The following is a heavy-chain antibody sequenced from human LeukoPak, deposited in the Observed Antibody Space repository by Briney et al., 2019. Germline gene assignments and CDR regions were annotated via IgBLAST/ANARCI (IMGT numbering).Heavy chain of an antibody. J-gene: IGHJ6*03. CDR2: IGHGGSI. Sequence: SETLSLTCTVSGGSFNLYSWTWIRQPPGKGLEWIAEIGHGGSINFNPSLKSRVTVSLDTSKNQFPLSLSSVTAADTAVYYCASRETFYFYYMDVWGNGTTVTVSS. D-gene: IGHD1-26*01. CDR1: GGSFNLYS. V-gene: IGHV4-34*01. CDR3: ASRETFYFYYMDV.